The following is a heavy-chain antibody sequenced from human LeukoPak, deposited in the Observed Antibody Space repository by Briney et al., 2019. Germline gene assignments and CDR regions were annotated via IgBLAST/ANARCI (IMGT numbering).Heavy chain of an antibody. J-gene: IGHJ4*02. CDR2: ISSSSSYI. CDR1: GFTFSSYN. CDR3: ARGPLYYYDNSGHSDY. Sequence: GGSLRLSCAASGFTFSSYNMNWVRQAPGKGLEWVSSISSSSSYIYYADSVKGRFTISRDNAKNSLYLQMNRLRAEDTAVYYCARGPLYYYDNSGHSDYWGQGTLVTVSS. V-gene: IGHV3-21*03. D-gene: IGHD3-22*01.